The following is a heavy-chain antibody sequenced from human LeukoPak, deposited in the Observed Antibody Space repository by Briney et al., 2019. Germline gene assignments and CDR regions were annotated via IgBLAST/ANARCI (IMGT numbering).Heavy chain of an antibody. CDR1: GYTFTSYA. CDR3: ARDGDVDTAMVTNWFDP. Sequence: ASVKVSCKASGYTFTSYAMHWVRPAPGQRLEWMGWINAGNGNTKYSQKFQGRVTITRDTSASTAYMELSSLRSEDTAVYYCARDGDVDTAMVTNWFDPWGQGTLVTVSS. J-gene: IGHJ5*02. D-gene: IGHD5-18*01. CDR2: INAGNGNT. V-gene: IGHV1-3*01.